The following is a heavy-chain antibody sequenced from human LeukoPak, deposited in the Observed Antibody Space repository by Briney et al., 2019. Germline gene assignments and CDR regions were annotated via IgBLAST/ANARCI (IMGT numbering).Heavy chain of an antibody. J-gene: IGHJ4*02. CDR3: ARVGYCSRGVCYNYDY. CDR1: GYSFTGNY. CDR2: INPNTGGT. Sequence: ASVRVSCKASGYSFTGNYMHWVRQAPGQGFEWMGWINPNTGGTNYAQKFKGRDLMTRDTSISTAYLELSSLKSDDTAVYYCARVGYCSRGVCYNYDYWGQGTQVTVSS. D-gene: IGHD2-8*01. V-gene: IGHV1-2*02.